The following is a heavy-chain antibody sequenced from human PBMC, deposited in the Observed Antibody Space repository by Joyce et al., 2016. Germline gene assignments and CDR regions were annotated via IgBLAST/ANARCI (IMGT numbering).Heavy chain of an antibody. J-gene: IGHJ3*01. CDR2: RWHDGSES. V-gene: IGHV3-33*01. Sequence: QLQLVESGGGVVQPGRSLRLSCAATEFTLSSYAMHWVRQAPGKGLEWLAVRWHDGSESYYAESVKGQFTISRDKSENTIYLQVNSVRAEDTAVYYCAAATGVDAFDLWGQGTMVTVSS. D-gene: IGHD7-27*01. CDR1: EFTLSSYA. CDR3: AAATGVDAFDL.